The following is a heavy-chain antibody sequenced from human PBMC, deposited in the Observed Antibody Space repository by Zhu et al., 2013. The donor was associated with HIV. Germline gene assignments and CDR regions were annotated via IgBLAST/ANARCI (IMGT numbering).Heavy chain of an antibody. CDR2: INPNSGGT. D-gene: IGHD3-22*01. Sequence: QVQLVQSGAEVKKPGASVKVSCQASGYTFTGYYLHWVRQAPGQGLEWMGWINPNSGGTNYAQMFQGRVTMTRDTSISTAYMELSRLRSDDTAVYYCARVEYYYDSTGYYDYWGQGALVTVSS. J-gene: IGHJ4*02. CDR1: GYTFTGYY. V-gene: IGHV1-2*02. CDR3: ARVEYYYDSTGYYDY.